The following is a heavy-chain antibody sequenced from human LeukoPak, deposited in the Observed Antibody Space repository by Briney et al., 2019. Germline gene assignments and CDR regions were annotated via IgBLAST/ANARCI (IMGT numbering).Heavy chain of an antibody. V-gene: IGHV4-34*01. D-gene: IGHD4-23*01. J-gene: IGHJ6*03. CDR1: GGSFSGYY. Sequence: PSETLSLTCAVYGGSFSGYYWSWIRQPPGKGLEWIGEINHSGSTNYNPSLKSRVTISVDTTKNQFSLKLSSVTAADTAVYYCARGLRWLYYYMDVWGKGTTVTVSS. CDR3: ARGLRWLYYYMDV. CDR2: INHSGST.